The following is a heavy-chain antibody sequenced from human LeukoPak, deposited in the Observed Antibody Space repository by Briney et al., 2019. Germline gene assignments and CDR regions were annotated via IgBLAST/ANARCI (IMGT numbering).Heavy chain of an antibody. Sequence: SETLSLTCAVSGGSISSGGYSWSWIRQPPGKGLEWIGYIYYSGSTYYNPSLKSRVTISVDTSKNQFSLKLSSVTAADTAVYFCARGRVSSSTWYSTYYYYFYMDVWGKGTAVTVSS. J-gene: IGHJ6*03. D-gene: IGHD6-13*01. CDR3: ARGRVSSSTWYSTYYYYFYMDV. CDR2: IYYSGST. V-gene: IGHV4-30-4*07. CDR1: GGSISSGGYS.